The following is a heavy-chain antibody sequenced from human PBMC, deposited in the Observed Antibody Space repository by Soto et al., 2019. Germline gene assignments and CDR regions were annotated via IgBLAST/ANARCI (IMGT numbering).Heavy chain of an antibody. CDR1: GGTFSSYA. CDR3: AREGLVRYQQLDYYYYGMDV. CDR2: IIPIFGTA. J-gene: IGHJ6*02. D-gene: IGHD6-13*01. V-gene: IGHV1-69*13. Sequence: ASVKVSCKASGGTFSSYAISWVRQAPGQGLEWMGGIIPIFGTANYAQKFQGRVTITADESTSTAYMELGRLRSEDTAVDYRAREGLVRYQQLDYYYYGMDVWGQGTTVTVSS.